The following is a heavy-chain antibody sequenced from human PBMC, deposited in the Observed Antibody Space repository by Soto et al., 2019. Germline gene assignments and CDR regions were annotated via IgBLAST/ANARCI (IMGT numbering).Heavy chain of an antibody. CDR1: GFTFRSSA. V-gene: IGHV1-58*01. CDR2: LVVGTGNT. Sequence: SVKVSCKTSGFTFRSSAVQWVRQARGQRLEWIGWLVVGTGNTNYAQKFQQRVTISSDRSTNTVSMELSSLTSEDTAVYYCATGAYCSGGSCSDYYYYYYGMDLWRQGTTVTVSS. CDR3: ATGAYCSGGSCSDYYYYYYGMDL. J-gene: IGHJ6*02. D-gene: IGHD2-15*01.